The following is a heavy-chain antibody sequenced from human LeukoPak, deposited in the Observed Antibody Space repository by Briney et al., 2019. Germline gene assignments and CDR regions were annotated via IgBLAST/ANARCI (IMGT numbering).Heavy chain of an antibody. CDR3: ARDGYYDSSGYLGY. V-gene: IGHV4-61*02. Sequence: PSETLSLTCTVSGGSISSGSYYWSWIRQPAGKGLEWIGRIYTSGSTNYNPSLKSRVTMSVDTSKNQFSLKLSSVTAADTAVYYCARDGYYDSSGYLGYWGQGTLVTVSS. J-gene: IGHJ4*02. CDR2: IYTSGST. D-gene: IGHD3-22*01. CDR1: GGSISSGSYY.